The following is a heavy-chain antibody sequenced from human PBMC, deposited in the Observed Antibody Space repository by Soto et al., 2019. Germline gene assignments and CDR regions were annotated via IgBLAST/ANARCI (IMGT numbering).Heavy chain of an antibody. CDR2: IYYSGST. V-gene: IGHV4-39*01. Sequence: PSETLSLTCTFSGCSISSSSYYLGWIRQPPGKGLEWIGSIYYSGSTYYNPSLKSRVTISVDTSKNQFSLKLSSVTAADTAVYYCARPARYSSPSGFGYWGQGTLVTVSS. D-gene: IGHD6-19*01. J-gene: IGHJ4*02. CDR1: GCSISSSSYY. CDR3: ARPARYSSPSGFGY.